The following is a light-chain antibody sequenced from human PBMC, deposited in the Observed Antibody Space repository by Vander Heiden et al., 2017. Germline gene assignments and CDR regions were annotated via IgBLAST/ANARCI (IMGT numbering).Light chain of an antibody. CDR2: AAS. CDR3: QQSYSTPPWT. J-gene: IGKJ1*01. V-gene: IGKV1-39*01. Sequence: DIQITQSPSSLSASVGDRVTITCRASQGISSNLNWYQQKPGKAPKILIYAASSLQSGVPSRFSGGGSGTDFTLTISSLQPEDFATYYCQQSYSTPPWTFGQGTKVEIK. CDR1: QGISSN.